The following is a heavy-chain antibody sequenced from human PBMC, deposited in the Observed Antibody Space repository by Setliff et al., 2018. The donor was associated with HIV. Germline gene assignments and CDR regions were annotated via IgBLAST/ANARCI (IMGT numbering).Heavy chain of an antibody. D-gene: IGHD5-18*01. Sequence: PGGSLRLSCAASGFTFSNYEMNWVRQAPGKGLEWVSYITSGSTIYYADSVKGRFTISRDNDKNSLYLQMNSLRAEDTAVYYCARDGGYSYGYGMDVWGQGTTVTVSS. CDR3: ARDGGYSYGYGMDV. J-gene: IGHJ6*02. CDR1: GFTFSNYE. CDR2: ITSGSTI. V-gene: IGHV3-48*03.